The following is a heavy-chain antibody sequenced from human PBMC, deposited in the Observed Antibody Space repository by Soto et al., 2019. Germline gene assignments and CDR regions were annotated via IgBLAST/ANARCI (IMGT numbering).Heavy chain of an antibody. CDR2: IRGDGGKT. CDR1: GFTFNAYT. J-gene: IGHJ6*02. V-gene: IGHV3-23*01. D-gene: IGHD1-1*01. Sequence: EVQLLESGGGLVQPGGSLRLSCAASGFTFNAYTMHWIRQAPGKGLEWVSVIRGDGGKTYYADSVKGRFPIYRDNYQNTLYLQMNSLRVEDTAIYCCAKARADDHYYKIDLWGQGTTVIFSS. CDR3: AKARADDHYYKIDL.